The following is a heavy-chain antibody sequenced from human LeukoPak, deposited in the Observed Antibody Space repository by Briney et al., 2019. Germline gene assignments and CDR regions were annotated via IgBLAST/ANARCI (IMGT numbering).Heavy chain of an antibody. CDR2: ISSNGGST. V-gene: IGHV3-64*01. CDR3: VRGLREHDAFRGLDVAFDI. J-gene: IGHJ3*02. Sequence: GGSLRLSCAASGFTFSNYAMHWVRQTPGKGLEYVSSISSNGGSTYYANSVKGRFTISRDNSKNTMYLEMGSLRAEDMAVYYCVRGLREHDAFRGLDVAFDIWGQGTMVTVSS. CDR1: GFTFSNYA. D-gene: IGHD3-10*01.